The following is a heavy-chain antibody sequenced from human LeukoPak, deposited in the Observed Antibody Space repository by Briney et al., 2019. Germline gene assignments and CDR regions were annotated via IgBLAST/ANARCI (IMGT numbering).Heavy chain of an antibody. CDR3: ARRYCSSTSCYGLDP. V-gene: IGHV4-30-2*01. CDR2: IYHSGSN. D-gene: IGHD2-2*01. J-gene: IGHJ5*02. CDR1: GGSISSGGYS. Sequence: SQTLSLTCAVSGGSISSGGYSWIWIRQPPGKGLEWIGYIYHSGSNYYNPSLKSRVTISVYRSKNQFSLKLRSVTAADTAVYYCARRYCSSTSCYGLDPWGQGTLVTVSS.